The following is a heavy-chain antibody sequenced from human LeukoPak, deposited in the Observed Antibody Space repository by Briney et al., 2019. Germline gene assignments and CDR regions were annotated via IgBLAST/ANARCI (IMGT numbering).Heavy chain of an antibody. J-gene: IGHJ4*02. CDR2: ISSNGGST. Sequence: PGRSLRLSCAGSGFTFSEYAMHWVRQAPGKGLEYVSAISSNGGSTYYANSVKGRFTISRDNSKNTLYLQMGSLRAEDMAVYYCARGCSGGSCWVYWGQGALVTVSS. V-gene: IGHV3-64*01. CDR1: GFTFSEYA. D-gene: IGHD2-15*01. CDR3: ARGCSGGSCWVY.